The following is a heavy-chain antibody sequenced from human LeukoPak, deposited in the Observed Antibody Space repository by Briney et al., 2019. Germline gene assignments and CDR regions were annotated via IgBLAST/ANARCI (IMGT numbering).Heavy chain of an antibody. D-gene: IGHD6-19*01. CDR2: IIPIFGTA. CDR1: GGTFSSYA. J-gene: IGHJ4*02. V-gene: IGHV1-69*13. Sequence: ASVKVSCKASGGTFSSYAISWVRQAPGQGLEWMGGIIPIFGTANYAQKFQGRVTITADESTSTTYMELSSLRSEDTAVYYCARGYIAMAGPSFDYWGQGTLVTVSS. CDR3: ARGYIAMAGPSFDY.